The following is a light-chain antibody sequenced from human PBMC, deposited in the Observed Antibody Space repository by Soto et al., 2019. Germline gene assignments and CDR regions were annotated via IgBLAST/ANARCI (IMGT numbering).Light chain of an antibody. CDR1: SSDVGGYNY. CDR3: SSHTSSSPWV. Sequence: QSALTQPASVSGSPGQSITISCTGTSSDVGGYNYVSWYQQHPGKAPKLMIYEVSNRPSGVSNRFSGSKSGNTASLTISGLQAEDEAGYYCSSHTSSSPWVFGGGTKVTVL. CDR2: EVS. V-gene: IGLV2-14*01. J-gene: IGLJ3*02.